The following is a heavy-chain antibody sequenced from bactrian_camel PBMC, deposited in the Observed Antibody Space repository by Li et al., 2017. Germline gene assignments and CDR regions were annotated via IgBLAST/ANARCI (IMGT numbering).Heavy chain of an antibody. D-gene: IGHD7*01. J-gene: IGHJ6*01. CDR1: AYTYSTLC. CDR3: AAIEICGTWTPLGT. CDR2: IWTTGGDT. Sequence: HVQLVESGGGSVQAGGSLRLSCTPSAYTYSTLCMGWCRRAPGKDREGVAAIWTTGGDTYYADSVKDRFIISQDKAKNAVYLQMNNLKPEDTAMYYCAAIEICGTWTPLGTWGPGTQVTVS. V-gene: IGHV3S55*01.